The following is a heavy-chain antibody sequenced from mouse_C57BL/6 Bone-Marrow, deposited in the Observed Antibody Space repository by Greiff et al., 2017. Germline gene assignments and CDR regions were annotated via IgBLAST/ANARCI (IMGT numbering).Heavy chain of an antibody. V-gene: IGHV5-6*01. CDR1: GFTFSSYG. CDR2: ISSGGSYT. Sequence: EVKVVESGGDLVKPGGSLKLSCAASGFTFSSYGMSWVRQTPDKRLEWVATISSGGSYTYYPDSVKGRFTISRDNAKNTLYLQMSSLKSEDTAMYYCARHELETDYDEFAYWGQGTLVTVSA. D-gene: IGHD2-4*01. CDR3: ARHELETDYDEFAY. J-gene: IGHJ3*01.